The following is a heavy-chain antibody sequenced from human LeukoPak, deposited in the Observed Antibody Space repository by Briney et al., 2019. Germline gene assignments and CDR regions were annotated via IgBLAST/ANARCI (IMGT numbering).Heavy chain of an antibody. CDR1: GYTFTSYD. J-gene: IGHJ5*02. CDR2: MNPNSGNT. V-gene: IGHV1-8*01. CDR3: ARDVGSWYAGNWFDP. Sequence: ASVKVSCKASGYTFTSYDINWVRQATGQGLEWMRWMNPNSGNTGYAQKFQGRVTMTRNTSISTAYMELSSLRSEDTAVYYCARDVGSWYAGNWFDPWGQGTLVTVSS. D-gene: IGHD6-13*01.